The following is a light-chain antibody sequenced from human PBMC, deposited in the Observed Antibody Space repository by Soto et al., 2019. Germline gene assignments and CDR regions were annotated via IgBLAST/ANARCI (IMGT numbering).Light chain of an antibody. V-gene: IGKV1-39*01. CDR2: AAS. CDR1: QNINTY. Sequence: IQVTQSPSSLSASVGDRVTITCRASQNINTYLNWYQQKPGKAPKLLIYAASYLQSGVPSRFSGSGSGTDFTLTISSLQPEDFATYYCQQSYSLPAFGLGTKVDIK. CDR3: QQSYSLPA. J-gene: IGKJ1*01.